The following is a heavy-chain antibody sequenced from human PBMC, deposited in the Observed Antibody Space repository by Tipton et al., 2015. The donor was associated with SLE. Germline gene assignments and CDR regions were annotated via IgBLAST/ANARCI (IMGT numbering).Heavy chain of an antibody. V-gene: IGHV3-23*01. CDR2: ISGSGNST. CDR1: GFTFSIYV. Sequence: SLRLSCAASGFTFSIYVMSWVRQAPGKGLEWVSAISGSGNSTYYADSVKGRFTISRDNSKNTLSLQMNSLSPEDTAVYYCARDGNRITIFGVTYYYYMDVWGKGTTVTVSS. D-gene: IGHD3-3*01. J-gene: IGHJ6*03. CDR3: ARDGNRITIFGVTYYYYMDV.